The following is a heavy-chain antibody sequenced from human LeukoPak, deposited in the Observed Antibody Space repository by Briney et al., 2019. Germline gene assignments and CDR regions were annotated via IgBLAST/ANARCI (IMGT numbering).Heavy chain of an antibody. D-gene: IGHD3-22*01. CDR1: GYTFTSYD. V-gene: IGHV1-8*01. Sequence: ASVKVSRKASGYTFTSYDINWVRQATGQGLEWMGWMNPNSGNTGYAQKFQGRVTMTRNTSISTAYMELSSLRSEDTAVYYCARGQNYYDSSGYRLGDYWGQGTLVTVSS. CDR2: MNPNSGNT. CDR3: ARGQNYYDSSGYRLGDY. J-gene: IGHJ4*02.